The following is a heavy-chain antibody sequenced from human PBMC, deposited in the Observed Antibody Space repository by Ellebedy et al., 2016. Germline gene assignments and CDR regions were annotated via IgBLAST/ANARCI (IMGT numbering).Heavy chain of an antibody. CDR1: GGSISNYY. D-gene: IGHD1-26*01. V-gene: IGHV4-59*13. Sequence: SETLSLXCTVSGGSISNYYWSWIRQPPAKGLERIGYIYSSETTNYNPSLRSRLTISLDKSKNQFSLKLSSVTAADTALYYCAKWDWDHAFDIWGQGTMVTVSS. CDR2: IYSSETT. CDR3: AKWDWDHAFDI. J-gene: IGHJ3*02.